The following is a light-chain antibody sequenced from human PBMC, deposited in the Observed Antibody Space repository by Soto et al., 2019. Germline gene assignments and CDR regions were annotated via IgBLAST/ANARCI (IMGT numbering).Light chain of an antibody. CDR1: QDIRKY. Sequence: DIQMTQSPSSLSASVGDRVTITCQASQDIRKYLNWYQQKPGRAPKLLIYGASNLETGVPSRFSGSGYGTDLTFTISSLQPEDIATYFCQHYDNLPPFTFGSGTKVAIK. J-gene: IGKJ3*01. CDR2: GAS. CDR3: QHYDNLPPFT. V-gene: IGKV1-33*01.